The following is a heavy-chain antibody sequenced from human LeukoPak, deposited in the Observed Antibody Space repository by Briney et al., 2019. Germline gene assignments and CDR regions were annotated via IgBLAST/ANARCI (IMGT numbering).Heavy chain of an antibody. J-gene: IGHJ6*02. Sequence: PSETLSLTCAVYGGSFSGYYWSWIRQPPGKGLEWIGEINHSGSTNYNPSLKSQVTISVDTSKNQFSLKLSSVTAADTAVYYCAREFGESSHVGMDVWGQGTTVTVSS. CDR2: INHSGST. CDR1: GGSFSGYY. D-gene: IGHD3-10*01. V-gene: IGHV4-34*01. CDR3: AREFGESSHVGMDV.